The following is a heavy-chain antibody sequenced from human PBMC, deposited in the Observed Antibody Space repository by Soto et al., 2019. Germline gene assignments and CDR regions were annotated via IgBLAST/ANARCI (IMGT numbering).Heavy chain of an antibody. V-gene: IGHV1-69*13. CDR2: ILPIFGTP. Sequence: GASVKVSCKASGGTFSNSAIIWVRQAPGQGLEWMGGILPIFGTPNYAQKFQGRLTISADEFSSTAYMELNILRSEDTAVYYCATPAEALDTVVIKGLAHWGQGSLVTVSS. J-gene: IGHJ4*02. CDR1: GGTFSNSA. D-gene: IGHD5-18*01. CDR3: ATPAEALDTVVIKGLAH.